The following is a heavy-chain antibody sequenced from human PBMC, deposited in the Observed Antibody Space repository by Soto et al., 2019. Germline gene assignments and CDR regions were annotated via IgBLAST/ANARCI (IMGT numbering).Heavy chain of an antibody. CDR3: ARDNGGYQPVYYGMDV. Sequence: SETLSLTCTVSGGSISSYYWSWIRQPPGKGLEWIGYIYDSGSTNYNPSLKSRVTISVDTSKNQFSLKLSSVTAADPAVYYCARDNGGYQPVYYGMDVWGQGTTVTVSS. D-gene: IGHD2-2*01. CDR2: IYDSGST. J-gene: IGHJ6*02. CDR1: GGSISSYY. V-gene: IGHV4-59*01.